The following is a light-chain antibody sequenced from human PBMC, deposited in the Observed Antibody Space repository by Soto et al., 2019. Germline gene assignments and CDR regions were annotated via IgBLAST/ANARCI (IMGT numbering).Light chain of an antibody. J-gene: IGLJ2*01. CDR2: SDD. V-gene: IGLV1-44*01. CDR3: AAWDDSLYILL. Sequence: QAVVSQPPSASGTPGQRVTISCSGSDSNTGSNAVYWYQQLPGTAPKLLIYSDDLRPLGVPERFSGSKSGTSASLAISGLQSDDEANYYCAAWDDSLYILLFGGGTKVTVL. CDR1: DSNTGSNA.